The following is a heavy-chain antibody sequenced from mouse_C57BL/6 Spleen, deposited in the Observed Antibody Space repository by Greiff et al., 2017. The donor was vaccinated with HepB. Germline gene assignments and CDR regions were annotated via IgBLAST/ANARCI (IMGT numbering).Heavy chain of an antibody. V-gene: IGHV1-53*01. CDR2: INPSNGGT. J-gene: IGHJ1*03. CDR1: GYTFTSYW. D-gene: IGHD1-1*01. CDR3: AREPYGSTYWYFDV. Sequence: VQLQQSGTELVKPGASVKLSCKASGYTFTSYWMHWVKQRPGQGLEWIGNINPSNGGTNYNEKFKSKATLTVDKSSSTAYMQLSSLTSEDSAVYYCAREPYGSTYWYFDVWGTGTTVTVSS.